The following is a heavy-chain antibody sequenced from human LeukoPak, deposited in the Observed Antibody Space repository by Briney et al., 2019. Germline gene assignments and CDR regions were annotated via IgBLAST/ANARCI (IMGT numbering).Heavy chain of an antibody. V-gene: IGHV4-4*07. CDR1: GGSLNNYY. J-gene: IGHJ4*02. CDR3: ARDLTDYYELDY. D-gene: IGHD3-22*01. Sequence: SETLSLTCTVSGGSLNNYYWSWIRQPAGKGLEWIGRIYTSGSTNYNPSLKSRVTMSVDTSKNQFSLKLTSVTAADTAVYYCARDLTDYYELDYWGQGTLVTVSS. CDR2: IYTSGST.